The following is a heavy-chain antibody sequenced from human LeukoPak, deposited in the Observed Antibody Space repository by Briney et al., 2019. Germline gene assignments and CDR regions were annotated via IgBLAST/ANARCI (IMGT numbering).Heavy chain of an antibody. CDR2: INAGNGKT. CDR1: GYIFIDYA. J-gene: IGHJ4*02. CDR3: ARARWTSTVTTYYLDY. Sequence: ASVKVSCKASGYIFIDYAIQWVRQAPGQGLGWMGWINAGNGKTKYSQKFQGRVTITRETSASTAYMELSGLRSEDTAVYYCARARWTSTVTTYYLDYWGQGTLVTVSS. V-gene: IGHV1-3*01. D-gene: IGHD4-17*01.